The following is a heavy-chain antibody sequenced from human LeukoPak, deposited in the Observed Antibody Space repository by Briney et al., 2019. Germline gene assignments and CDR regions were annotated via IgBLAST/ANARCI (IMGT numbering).Heavy chain of an antibody. D-gene: IGHD2-2*03. J-gene: IGHJ6*03. Sequence: QAGGSLRLSCAASGFTFSSYWMSWVRQAPGKGLEWVANIKQDGSEKYYVDSVKGRFTISRDNAKNSLYLQMNSLRAEDTAVYYCARDGYCSSTSCSHLLDYYYMDVWGKGTTVTVSS. CDR1: GFTFSSYW. CDR3: ARDGYCSSTSCSHLLDYYYMDV. CDR2: IKQDGSEK. V-gene: IGHV3-7*01.